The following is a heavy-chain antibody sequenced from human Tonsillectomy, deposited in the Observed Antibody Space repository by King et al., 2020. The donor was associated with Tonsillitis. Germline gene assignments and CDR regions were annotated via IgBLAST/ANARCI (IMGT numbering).Heavy chain of an antibody. D-gene: IGHD6-13*01. V-gene: IGHV2-5*01. CDR3: AHRLRNTWYDYFDY. Sequence: TLKESGPTLVKPTQTLTLTCTFSGFSLSTSGVGVGWIRQPPGKALEWLALIYWNDDKRYSPSLKSRLTITKDTSKNQVVLTMTNMDPVDTATYYCAHRLRNTWYDYFDYWGQGTLVTVSS. J-gene: IGHJ4*02. CDR2: IYWNDDK. CDR1: GFSLSTSGVG.